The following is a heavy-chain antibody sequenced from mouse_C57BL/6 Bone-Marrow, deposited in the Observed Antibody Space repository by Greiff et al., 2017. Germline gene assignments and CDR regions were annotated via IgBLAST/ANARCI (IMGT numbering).Heavy chain of an antibody. CDR1: GFTFTDYY. Sequence: EVQLQQSGGGLVQPGGSLSLSCAASGFTFTDYYMSWVRQPPGKALEWLGFIRNKANGYTTEYSASVKGRFTISRDNSQSILYLQINALRAEDSATYYCARSVLPEAYWGQGTLVTVSA. D-gene: IGHD2-10*01. CDR3: ARSVLPEAY. CDR2: IRNKANGYTT. V-gene: IGHV7-3*01. J-gene: IGHJ3*01.